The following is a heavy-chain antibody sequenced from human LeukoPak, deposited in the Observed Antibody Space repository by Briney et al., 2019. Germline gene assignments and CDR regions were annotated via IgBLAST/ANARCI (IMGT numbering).Heavy chain of an antibody. CDR1: GFTFSIYV. CDR3: ARGHYGMDV. Sequence: GGSLRLSCVASGFTFSIYVMHWVRQAPGKGLEYVSGISSNGGGTYYANSVKGRFTISRDNSKNTLYLQMGSLRAEDMAVYYCARGHYGMDVWGQGTTVTVSS. CDR2: ISSNGGGT. V-gene: IGHV3-64*01. J-gene: IGHJ6*02.